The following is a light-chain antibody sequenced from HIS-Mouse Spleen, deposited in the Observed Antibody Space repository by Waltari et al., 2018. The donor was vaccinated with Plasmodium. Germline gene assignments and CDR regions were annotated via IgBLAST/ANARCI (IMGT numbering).Light chain of an antibody. CDR3: VLYMGSGIWV. CDR1: SCSVPPSYY. J-gene: IGLJ2*01. V-gene: IGLV8-61*01. Sequence: HTVVTQAPSFYVPPERMLILTCGLSSCSVPPSYYLSWYQQPPGQVPLTLLYSTNTRSSGVPDRFSGSILGNKAALTITGAQADDESDYYCVLYMGSGIWVFGGGTKLTVL. CDR2: STN.